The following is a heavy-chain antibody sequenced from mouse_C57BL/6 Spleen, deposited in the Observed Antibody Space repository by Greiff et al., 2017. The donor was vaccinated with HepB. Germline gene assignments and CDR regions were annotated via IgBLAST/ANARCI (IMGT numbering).Heavy chain of an antibody. V-gene: IGHV1-22*01. CDR3: AREEGYGNYVDY. D-gene: IGHD2-1*01. CDR2: INPNNGGT. J-gene: IGHJ2*01. Sequence: EVQLQQSGPELVKPGASVKMSCKASGYTFTDYNMHWVTQSHGKSLEWIGYINPNNGGTSYNQKFKGKATLTVNKSSSTAYMELRSLTSEDSAVYYCAREEGYGNYVDYWGQGTTLTVSS. CDR1: GYTFTDYN.